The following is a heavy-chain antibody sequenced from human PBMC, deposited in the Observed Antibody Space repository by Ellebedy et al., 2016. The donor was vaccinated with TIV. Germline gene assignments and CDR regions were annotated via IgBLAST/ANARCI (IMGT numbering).Heavy chain of an antibody. CDR3: RPGHYSDA. CDR1: GFSLSNSF. J-gene: IGHJ4*02. V-gene: IGHV3-23*01. CDR2: LTADGRST. Sequence: GESLKISCAASGFSLSNSFMSWIRQAPGKGLEWVSTLTADGRSTYFADSVKGRFTISRDNSKNTVYPQMNSLRSEDTAVYYCRPGHYSDAWGQGTLVTVSS.